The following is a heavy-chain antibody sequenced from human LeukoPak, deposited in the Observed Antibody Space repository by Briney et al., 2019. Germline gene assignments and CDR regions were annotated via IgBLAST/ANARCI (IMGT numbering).Heavy chain of an antibody. Sequence: SETLSLTCTVSGGSISSSSYYWGWVRQPPGKGLEWIGSIYYRGSTYYNPSLKSRVTISVDTSKNQFSLKLSSVTAADTAVYYCARGYAVEMATILAYFDYWGQGTLVTVSS. CDR2: IYYRGST. V-gene: IGHV4-39*01. J-gene: IGHJ4*02. D-gene: IGHD5-24*01. CDR1: GGSISSSSYY. CDR3: ARGYAVEMATILAYFDY.